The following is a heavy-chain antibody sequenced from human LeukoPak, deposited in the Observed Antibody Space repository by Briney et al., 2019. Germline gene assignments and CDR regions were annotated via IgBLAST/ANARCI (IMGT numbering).Heavy chain of an antibody. CDR1: GFTFSSYA. CDR3: ARDLHRIVVVVELDY. V-gene: IGHV3-30*04. J-gene: IGHJ4*02. CDR2: ISYDGSNK. Sequence: QPGGSLRLSCAASGFTFSSYAMSWVRQAPGKGLEWVAVISYDGSNKYYADSVKGRFTISRDNSKNTLYLQMNSLRAEDTAVYYCARDLHRIVVVVELDYWGQGTLVTVSP. D-gene: IGHD2-15*01.